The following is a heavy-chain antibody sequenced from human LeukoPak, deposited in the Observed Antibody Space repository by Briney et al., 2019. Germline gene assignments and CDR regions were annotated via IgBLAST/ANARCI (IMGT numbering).Heavy chain of an antibody. J-gene: IGHJ4*02. D-gene: IGHD2-15*01. Sequence: GGSLRLSCAASGFTFSSYSMNWVRQAPGKGLEWVSSISSSSSYIYYADSVKGRFTISRDNAKNSLYLQMNSLRAEDTAVYYCARDLASVVAADLFDYWGQGTLVTVSS. CDR3: ARDLASVVAADLFDY. CDR2: ISSSSSYI. V-gene: IGHV3-21*01. CDR1: GFTFSSYS.